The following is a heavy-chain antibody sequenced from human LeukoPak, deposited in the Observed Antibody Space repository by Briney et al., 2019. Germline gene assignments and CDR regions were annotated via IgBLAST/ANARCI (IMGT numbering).Heavy chain of an antibody. CDR1: GFTFDDYA. CDR2: ISWNSGST. J-gene: IGHJ4*02. Sequence: GGSLRLSCAASGFTFDDYAMHWVRQAPGKGLEWVSGISWNSGSTGYADSVKGRFTISRDNAKNSLYLQMNSLRAEDTALYYCAKVGSSGWYLFDYWGQGTLVTVSS. D-gene: IGHD6-19*01. V-gene: IGHV3-9*01. CDR3: AKVGSSGWYLFDY.